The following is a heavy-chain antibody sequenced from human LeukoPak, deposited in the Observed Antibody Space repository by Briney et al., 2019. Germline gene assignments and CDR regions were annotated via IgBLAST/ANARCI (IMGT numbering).Heavy chain of an antibody. J-gene: IGHJ5*02. Sequence: PSETLSLTCAVYGGSFSGYYWSWIRQPPGKGLEWIGEINHSGSTNYDPSLKSRVTILVDTSKSQFSLRLNSVTAADTAVYYCARGKPWFDPWGQGTLVTVSS. CDR2: INHSGST. CDR3: ARGKPWFDP. CDR1: GGSFSGYY. V-gene: IGHV4-34*01. D-gene: IGHD1-14*01.